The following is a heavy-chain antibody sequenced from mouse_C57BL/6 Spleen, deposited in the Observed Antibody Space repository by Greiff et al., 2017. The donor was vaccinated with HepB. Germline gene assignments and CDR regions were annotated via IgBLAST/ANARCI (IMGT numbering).Heavy chain of an antibody. CDR2: IYPRSGNT. D-gene: IGHD1-1*01. J-gene: IGHJ1*03. CDR3: ARSGYYGWYFDV. Sequence: QVQLKQSGAELARPGASVKLSCKASGYTFTSYGISWVKQRTGQGLEWIGEIYPRSGNTYYNEKFKGKATLTADKSSSTAYMELRSLTSEDSAVYFCARSGYYGWYFDVWGTETTVTDSS. CDR1: GYTFTSYG. V-gene: IGHV1-81*01.